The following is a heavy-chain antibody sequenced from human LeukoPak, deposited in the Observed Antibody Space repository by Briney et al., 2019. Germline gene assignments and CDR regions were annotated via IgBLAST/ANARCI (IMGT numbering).Heavy chain of an antibody. J-gene: IGHJ3*02. CDR2: ISYDGSNK. CDR3: ARRMGATPVGNAFDI. V-gene: IGHV3-30-3*01. Sequence: GESLRLSCAASGLPFSNYAMHWVRQAPGKGLEWMAIISYDGSNKDCADSVKGRFTISRDNSKNTLYLQVNGLRTEDTAVYYCARRMGATPVGNAFDIWGQGTMVTVSS. CDR1: GLPFSNYA. D-gene: IGHD1-26*01.